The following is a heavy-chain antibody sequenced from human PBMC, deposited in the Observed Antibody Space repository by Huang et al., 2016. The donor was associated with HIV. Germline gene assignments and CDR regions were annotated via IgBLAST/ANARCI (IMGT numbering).Heavy chain of an antibody. D-gene: IGHD3-3*01. CDR2: ISMSSNTI. CDR1: GFRFSDYY. Sequence: QVQLVESGGGLVKPGGSLRLSCAASGFRFSDYYMSWIRQAAGKGLEWVSQISMSSNTIYYSDSVKGRFTGSRDNARNELFLQMNSLRADDTALYYCARDKDFWNGPDNWGQGTLVIVSS. CDR3: ARDKDFWNGPDN. V-gene: IGHV3-11*01. J-gene: IGHJ4*02.